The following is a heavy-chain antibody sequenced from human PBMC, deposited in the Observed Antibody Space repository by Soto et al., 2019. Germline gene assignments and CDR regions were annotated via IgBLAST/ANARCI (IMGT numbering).Heavy chain of an antibody. CDR3: ARDADIVAKIDY. V-gene: IGHV3-33*01. J-gene: IGHJ4*02. CDR2: IWYDGSNK. D-gene: IGHD5-12*01. Sequence: PEGSLRLSCAASGFTFSSYGMHWVRQAPGKGLEWVAVIWYDGSNKYYADSVKGRFTISRDNSKNTLYLQMNSLRAEDTAVYYCARDADIVAKIDYWGQGTLGTVSS. CDR1: GFTFSSYG.